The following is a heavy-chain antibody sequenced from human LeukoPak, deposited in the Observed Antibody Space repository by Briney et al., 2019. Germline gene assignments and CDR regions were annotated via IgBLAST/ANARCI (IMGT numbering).Heavy chain of an antibody. CDR3: ASTARGYSYGYSGYYYYGMDV. V-gene: IGHV1-45*02. CDR1: GYTFTYRY. D-gene: IGHD5-18*01. J-gene: IGHJ6*02. Sequence: ASVKVSCKASGYTFTYRYLHWVRQAPGQALEWMGWITPFNGNTNYAQKFQDRVTITRDRSMSTAYMELSSLRSEDTAMYYCASTARGYSYGYSGYYYYGMDVWGQGTTVTVSS. CDR2: ITPFNGNT.